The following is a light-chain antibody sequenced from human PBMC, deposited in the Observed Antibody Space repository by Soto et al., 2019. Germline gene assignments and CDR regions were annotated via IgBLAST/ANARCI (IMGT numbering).Light chain of an antibody. CDR2: GAS. V-gene: IGKV3-20*01. CDR3: QQDGSSPPYT. Sequence: EIVLTQSPGILSLSPGERATLSCRASQSVSSSYLAWYQQKPGQAPRLLIYGASNRATGIPDRFSASGSKTNFTRTGSRLEPEDFAVYYCQQDGSSPPYTFGQGTKLEIK. J-gene: IGKJ2*01. CDR1: QSVSSSY.